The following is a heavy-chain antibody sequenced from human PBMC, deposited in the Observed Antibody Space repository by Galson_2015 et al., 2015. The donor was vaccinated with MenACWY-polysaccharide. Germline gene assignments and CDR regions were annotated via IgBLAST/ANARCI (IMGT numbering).Heavy chain of an antibody. V-gene: IGHV2-70*01. Sequence: PALGNPPQTLTLTCSFSGFSLGTGGRCGSWIRQPPGKALEWLALIDGDDDKYYSKSLETRLTISKDTSKNQVVLTMTNMDSVDTATYYCARIRVVRGSGYYYGLDVWGQGTTVIVSS. J-gene: IGHJ6*02. CDR2: IDGDDDK. CDR3: ARIRVVRGSGYYYGLDV. CDR1: GFSLGTGGRC. D-gene: IGHD2-2*01.